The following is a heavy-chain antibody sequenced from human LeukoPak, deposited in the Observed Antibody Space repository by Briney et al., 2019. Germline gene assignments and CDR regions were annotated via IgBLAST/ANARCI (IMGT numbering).Heavy chain of an antibody. Sequence: GGSLRLSCAASGFTFSSYAMSWVRQAPGKGLEWVSAISGSGGSTYYADSVKGRFTISRDNSKNTLYLQMNSLRAEDTAVYYCAKDLGSSGWYGGWFDPWGQGTLVTVSS. CDR2: ISGSGGST. CDR3: AKDLGSSGWYGGWFDP. CDR1: GFTFSSYA. D-gene: IGHD6-19*01. J-gene: IGHJ5*02. V-gene: IGHV3-23*01.